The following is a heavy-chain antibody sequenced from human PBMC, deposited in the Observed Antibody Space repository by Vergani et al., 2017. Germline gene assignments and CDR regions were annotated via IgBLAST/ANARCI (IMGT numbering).Heavy chain of an antibody. CDR2: IHTGGST. V-gene: IGHV4-61*02. D-gene: IGHD2-15*01. Sequence: QVKLQESGPGLLKPSQTLSPTCTVSGEPIRSGSHYWSWIRQPAGKGPEWIGHIHTGGSTDLNPSFKSRVSISVDTSKSQFSLKLNSVTVADTAVYYCVRSRPYWTSGSCPAIWGQGTLVAVSS. J-gene: IGHJ4*02. CDR1: GEPIRSGSHY. CDR3: VRSRPYWTSGSCPAI.